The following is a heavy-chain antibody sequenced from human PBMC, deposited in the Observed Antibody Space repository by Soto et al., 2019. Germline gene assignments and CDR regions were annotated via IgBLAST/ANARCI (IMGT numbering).Heavy chain of an antibody. D-gene: IGHD1-26*01. Sequence: PGGSLRLSCSASGFAFRIYEMDWVRQAPGKGLEWVSYIDTSGSPIYYADSVEGRFTISRDNTKNSLYLHMSSLRVEDTAVYYCVRDLELRGDSFDPWGQGTLVTVSS. CDR2: IDTSGSPI. V-gene: IGHV3-48*03. J-gene: IGHJ5*02. CDR3: VRDLELRGDSFDP. CDR1: GFAFRIYE.